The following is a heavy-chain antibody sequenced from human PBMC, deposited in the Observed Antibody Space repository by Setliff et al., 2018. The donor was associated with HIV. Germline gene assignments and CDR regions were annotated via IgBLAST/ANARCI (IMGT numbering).Heavy chain of an antibody. D-gene: IGHD3-22*01. V-gene: IGHV1-69*10. CDR2: IIPILGIQ. CDR3: ARGATYYYDSSGYYSLLADAFDI. CDR1: GGTFSSYA. J-gene: IGHJ3*02. Sequence: SVKVSCKASGGTFSSYAISWVRQAPGQGLEWMGGIIPILGIQKYAQKFQGRVTITADKSTSTAYMELSSQRSEDTAVYYCARGATYYYDSSGYYSLLADAFDIWGQGTMVTVSS.